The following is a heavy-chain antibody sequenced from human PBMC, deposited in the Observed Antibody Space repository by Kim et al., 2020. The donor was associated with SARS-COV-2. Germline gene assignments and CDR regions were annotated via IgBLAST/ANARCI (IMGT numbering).Heavy chain of an antibody. CDR3: ARRTVRITTFGDVKDWFDP. J-gene: IGHJ5*02. D-gene: IGHD3-3*01. CDR1: GVSISSSSYY. Sequence: SETLSLTCTVSGVSISSSSYYWGWIRQPRGKGLEWIGFIYYSGSTYYNPSLKSRVTISVDTSKNQFSLKLSSVTAADTAVYYCARRTVRITTFGDVKDWFDPWGQGTRVTVSS. V-gene: IGHV4-39*01. CDR2: IYYSGST.